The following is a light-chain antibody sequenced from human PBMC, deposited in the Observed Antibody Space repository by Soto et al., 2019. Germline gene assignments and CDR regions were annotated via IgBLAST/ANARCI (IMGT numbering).Light chain of an antibody. Sequence: EIVLTQSPGTLSLYPGERATLSCRASQSVSSSYLAWYRQKPGQAPRLLIYGASSRATGIPDRFSGSGSGTDFTLTISRLEPEDFAVYYCQQYGSSLTWTFGQGTKVDIK. J-gene: IGKJ1*01. V-gene: IGKV3-20*01. CDR2: GAS. CDR1: QSVSSSY. CDR3: QQYGSSLTWT.